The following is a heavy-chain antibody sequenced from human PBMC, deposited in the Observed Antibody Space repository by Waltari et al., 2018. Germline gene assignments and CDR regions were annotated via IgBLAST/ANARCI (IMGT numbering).Heavy chain of an antibody. CDR3: AKTHAGYSSSWSFDAFDI. CDR1: GFTFSSYA. CDR2: ISGSGGST. V-gene: IGHV3-23*04. J-gene: IGHJ3*02. Sequence: EVQLVESGGGLVQPGGSLRLSCAASGFTFSSYAMSWVRQAPGKGLGGVSAISGSGGSTYYADSGKGRFTISRDKSKNTLYLQMNSLRAEDTAVYYCAKTHAGYSSSWSFDAFDIWGQGTMVTVSS. D-gene: IGHD6-13*01.